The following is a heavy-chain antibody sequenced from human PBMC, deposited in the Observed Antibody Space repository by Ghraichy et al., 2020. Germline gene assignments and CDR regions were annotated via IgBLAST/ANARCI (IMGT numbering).Heavy chain of an antibody. Sequence: GGSLRLSCAASGFTFSSYAMNWVRQAPGKGLEWVSTISGSGGTTYYADSVKGRFTISRDNSKNTLYLQMNSLRAEDTAVYYCAKGSGELSGNYYAYWGQGTLGTVSS. CDR3: AKGSGELSGNYYAY. J-gene: IGHJ4*02. CDR1: GFTFSSYA. V-gene: IGHV3-23*01. D-gene: IGHD3-22*01. CDR2: ISGSGGTT.